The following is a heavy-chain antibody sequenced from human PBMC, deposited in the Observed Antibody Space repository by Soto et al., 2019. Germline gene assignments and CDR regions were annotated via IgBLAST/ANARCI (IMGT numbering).Heavy chain of an antibody. CDR3: ARAPIAAAGGTDAFDL. CDR1: GYTFTSYY. CDR2: INPSGGST. Sequence: QVQLVQSGAEVKKPGASVKVSCKASGYTFTSYYMHWVRQAPGQGLEWMGIINPSGGSTSYAQKFSGTAPMTRDTSTSTGYMGLSSLRSEDKAVYDCARAPIAAAGGTDAFDLWGQGTMVTVSS. D-gene: IGHD6-13*01. J-gene: IGHJ3*01. V-gene: IGHV1-46*01.